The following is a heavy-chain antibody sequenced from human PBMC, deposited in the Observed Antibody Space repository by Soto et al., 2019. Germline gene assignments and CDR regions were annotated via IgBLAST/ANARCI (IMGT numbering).Heavy chain of an antibody. J-gene: IGHJ5*02. Sequence: QITLKESGPTLVKPTQTLTLTCTFCGFSLSDGGLGVAWIRQPPGKAPEWLSLIYWDDDKRYSPSLKSRLTTXKXPSRNQVVLTLTNMDPVDTATYYCAHFDYRNTWFDPWGQGTLVTVSS. CDR1: GFSLSDGGLG. CDR3: AHFDYRNTWFDP. D-gene: IGHD3-9*01. CDR2: IYWDDDK. V-gene: IGHV2-5*02.